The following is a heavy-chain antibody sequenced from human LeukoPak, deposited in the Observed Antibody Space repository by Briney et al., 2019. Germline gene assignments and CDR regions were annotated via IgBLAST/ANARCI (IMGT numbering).Heavy chain of an antibody. V-gene: IGHV4-59*08. CDR2: IYYSGST. D-gene: IGHD1/OR15-1a*01. CDR3: VRLPGRTTTSRPFDY. Sequence: SETLSLTCTVSGGSISSYYWSWIRQPPGKGLEWIGYIYYSGSTNYNPPLKSRVTISIDTSKNQFSLNLTSVTAADTAVYYCVRLPGRTTTSRPFDYWGRGALVTVSS. J-gene: IGHJ4*02. CDR1: GGSISSYY.